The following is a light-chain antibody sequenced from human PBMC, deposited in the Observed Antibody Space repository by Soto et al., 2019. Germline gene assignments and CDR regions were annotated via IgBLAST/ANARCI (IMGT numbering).Light chain of an antibody. CDR2: KAS. V-gene: IGKV1-5*03. J-gene: IGKJ1*01. CDR3: QQYNSYWT. CDR1: QSISSW. Sequence: DIQMTQSPSTLSASVGDRVTINCRASQSISSWLAWYQQKPGKAPKLLIYKASSLENAVPSRFSGSGSGTEFTLTISSLQPDDFATYYCQQYNSYWTFGQGTKVDIK.